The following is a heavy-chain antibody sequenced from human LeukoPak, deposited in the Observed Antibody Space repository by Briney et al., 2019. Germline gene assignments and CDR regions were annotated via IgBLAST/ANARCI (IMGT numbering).Heavy chain of an antibody. D-gene: IGHD3-3*01. V-gene: IGHV3-21*01. J-gene: IGHJ6*02. Sequence: PGGSLRLSCAASGFTFSSYSMNWVRQAPGKGLEWVSSISSSSSYIYYADSVKGRFTISRDNAKNSLYLQMNSLRAEDTAVYYCARWVPTIFGVVGYYYYYGMDVWGQGTTVTVSS. CDR1: GFTFSSYS. CDR3: ARWVPTIFGVVGYYYYYGMDV. CDR2: ISSSSSYI.